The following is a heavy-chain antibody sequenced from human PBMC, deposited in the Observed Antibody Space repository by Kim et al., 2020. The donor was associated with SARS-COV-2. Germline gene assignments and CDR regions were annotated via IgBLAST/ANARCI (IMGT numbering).Heavy chain of an antibody. J-gene: IGHJ5*02. D-gene: IGHD3-10*01. CDR3: AGVVGTNYYGSGSYYNFRFLKYNGFDP. CDR2: INHSGST. CDR1: GGSFSGYY. Sequence: SETLSLTCAVYGGSFSGYYWSWIRQPPGKGLEWIGEINHSGSTNYNPSLKSRVTISVDTSKNQISLKLSSVTAADTAVYYCAGVVGTNYYGSGSYYNFRFLKYNGFDPWGQRTLVTVSS. V-gene: IGHV4-34*01.